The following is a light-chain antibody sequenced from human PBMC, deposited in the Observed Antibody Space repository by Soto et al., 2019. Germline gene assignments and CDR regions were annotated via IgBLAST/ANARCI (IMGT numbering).Light chain of an antibody. CDR2: GAS. V-gene: IGKV3-15*01. CDR3: QQYNNWPPMA. CDR1: KSVSSN. J-gene: IGKJ1*01. Sequence: EIVMTQSPATLSVSPGERATLSCRASKSVSSNLARYQQKPGQAPRLLIYGASTRATGIPARFSGSGSGTEFTLTISSLQSEDFVVYYSQQYNNWPPMAFGQGTKVEIK.